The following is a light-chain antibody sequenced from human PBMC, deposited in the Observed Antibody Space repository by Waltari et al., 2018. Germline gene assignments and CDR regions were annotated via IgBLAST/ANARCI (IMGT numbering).Light chain of an antibody. CDR2: DVS. CDR1: SSDF. Sequence: QSALTQPASVSGSPGQPITIPGTGTSSDFVPWYQRYPGKAPKLMIFDVSNRPSGVSDRFSGSKSANMASLTISGLLAEDEADYYCSSFTGGSNVLFGGGTKLTVL. J-gene: IGLJ2*01. V-gene: IGLV2-14*03. CDR3: SSFTGGSNVL.